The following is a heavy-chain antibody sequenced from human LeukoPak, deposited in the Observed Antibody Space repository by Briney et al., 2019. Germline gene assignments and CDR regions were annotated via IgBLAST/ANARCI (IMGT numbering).Heavy chain of an antibody. J-gene: IGHJ4*02. D-gene: IGHD1-26*01. V-gene: IGHV3-21*01. CDR3: ARDLSIVGATTDY. Sequence: GGSLRLSCAASGFTFSSYWMHWVRQAPGKGLEWVSSISSSSSYIYYADSVKGRFTISRDNTKNSLYLQMNSLRAEDTAVYYCARDLSIVGATTDYWGQGTLVTVSS. CDR2: ISSSSSYI. CDR1: GFTFSSYW.